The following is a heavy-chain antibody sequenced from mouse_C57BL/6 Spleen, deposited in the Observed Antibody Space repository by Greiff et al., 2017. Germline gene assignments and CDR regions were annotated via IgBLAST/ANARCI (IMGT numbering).Heavy chain of an antibody. Sequence: QVQLQQPGAELVRPGSSVKLSCKASGYTFTSYWMHWVKQRPGQGLEWIGDIYPGSGSTNYNEKFKSKATLTVDTSSSTAYMQLSSLTSEDSAVYYCARSGTTVVDWYFDVWGTGTTVTVSS. CDR1: GYTFTSYW. CDR2: IYPGSGST. V-gene: IGHV1-55*01. D-gene: IGHD1-1*01. J-gene: IGHJ1*03. CDR3: ARSGTTVVDWYFDV.